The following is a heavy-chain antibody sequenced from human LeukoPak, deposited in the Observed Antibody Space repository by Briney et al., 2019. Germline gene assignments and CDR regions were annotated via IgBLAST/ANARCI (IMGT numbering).Heavy chain of an antibody. J-gene: IGHJ6*02. CDR1: GFTFSSYA. CDR3: ARVGQQLDRGYYYYGMDV. CDR2: ISYDGSNK. Sequence: PGRSLRLSCAASGFTFSSYAMHWVRQAPGKGLEWVAVISYDGSNKYYADSVKGRFTISRDNSKNTLYLKMNSLRAEDTAVYYCARVGQQLDRGYYYYGMDVWGQGTTVTVSS. D-gene: IGHD6-13*01. V-gene: IGHV3-30-3*01.